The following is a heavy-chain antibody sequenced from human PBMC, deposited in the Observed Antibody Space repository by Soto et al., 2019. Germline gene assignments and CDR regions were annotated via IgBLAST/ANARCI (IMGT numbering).Heavy chain of an antibody. Sequence: EVQLVESGGGLVQPGESLRLSCAASGFTFSSYWMHWVRQAPGKGLVWVSRINSDGSSTSYAGSVKGRFTISRHNAKNTLYLQMNSLRAEDTAVYYCVRTSLVVAAATRADYWGQGTLVTVSS. CDR3: VRTSLVVAAATRADY. CDR1: GFTFSSYW. V-gene: IGHV3-74*01. D-gene: IGHD2-15*01. J-gene: IGHJ4*02. CDR2: INSDGSST.